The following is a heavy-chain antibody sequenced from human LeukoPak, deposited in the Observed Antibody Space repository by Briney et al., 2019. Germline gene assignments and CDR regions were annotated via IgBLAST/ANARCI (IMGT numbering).Heavy chain of an antibody. J-gene: IGHJ4*02. CDR1: GFTFSSYA. CDR3: AKVGSSSRAFDY. CDR2: ISGSGGST. D-gene: IGHD6-13*01. V-gene: IGHV3-23*01. Sequence: GGSLRLSCAASGFTFSSYAMSWVRQAPGKGLEWVSAISGSGGSTYYADSVKGRFTISRDNYKNRLYLQMNSLRAEDTAVYYCAKVGSSSRAFDYWGQGTLVTVSS.